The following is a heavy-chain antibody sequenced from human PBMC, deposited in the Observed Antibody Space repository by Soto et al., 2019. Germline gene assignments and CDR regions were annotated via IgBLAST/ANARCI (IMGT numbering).Heavy chain of an antibody. Sequence: EVQLLESGGALVQPGGSLRLSCVGSGFRFSSYSMTWVRQAPGKGLEWVSAITGSGDRAYSADSVRGRFTISRDNSQNTLYLPMNSPRAEDTAVYYCGKDWGGIAVAGYGYLGQGTLVTVSS. V-gene: IGHV3-23*01. CDR1: GFRFSSYS. CDR3: GKDWGGIAVAGYGY. D-gene: IGHD6-19*01. J-gene: IGHJ4*02. CDR2: ITGSGDRA.